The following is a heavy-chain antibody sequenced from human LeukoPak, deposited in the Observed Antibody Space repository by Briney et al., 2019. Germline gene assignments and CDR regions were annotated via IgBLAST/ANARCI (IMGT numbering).Heavy chain of an antibody. D-gene: IGHD3-9*01. CDR3: ARHSITIFSGNWFDP. CDR1: AGSISSSSYY. J-gene: IGHJ5*02. Sequence: PSETLSLTCTVSAGSISSSSYYWGWIRQPPGKGLEWIGSFYYSGSTYYNPSLKSRVSISVDTSKNQFSLKLSSVTAADTAVYYCARHSITIFSGNWFDPWGQGTLVTVSS. CDR2: FYYSGST. V-gene: IGHV4-39*07.